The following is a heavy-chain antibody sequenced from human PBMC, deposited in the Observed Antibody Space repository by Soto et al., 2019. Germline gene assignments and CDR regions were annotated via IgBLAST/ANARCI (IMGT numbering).Heavy chain of an antibody. CDR1: TDSMRTYS. Sequence: SETLSLTCSVSTDSMRTYSWTWIRQSPGKGLEWIGYVYHTGRTEYNPSLESRVTISIDMSKKQFSLQLTSVTAADTAVYFCARDDTTGLLEFWGQGTLVTVSA. V-gene: IGHV4-59*01. CDR2: VYHTGRT. CDR3: ARDDTTGLLEF. J-gene: IGHJ4*02.